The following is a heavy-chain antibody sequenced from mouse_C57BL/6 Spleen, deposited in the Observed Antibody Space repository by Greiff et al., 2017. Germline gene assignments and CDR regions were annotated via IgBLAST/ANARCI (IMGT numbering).Heavy chain of an antibody. J-gene: IGHJ1*03. Sequence: VQLQQSGPELVKPGASVKISCKASGYAFSSSWLNWVKQRPGKGLEWIGRIYPGDGDTNYNGKFKGKATLTADKSSSTAYRQLSSRTSEEAAVYFCARKGDWYFDVWGTGATVTVSS. CDR3: ARKGDWYFDV. CDR1: GYAFSSSW. V-gene: IGHV1-82*01. CDR2: IYPGDGDT.